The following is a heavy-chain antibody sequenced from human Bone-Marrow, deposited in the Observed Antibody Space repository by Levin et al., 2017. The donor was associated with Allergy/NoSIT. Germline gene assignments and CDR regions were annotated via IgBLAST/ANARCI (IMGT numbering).Heavy chain of an antibody. V-gene: IGHV1-8*01. CDR1: GYTFTNYD. Sequence: GESLKISCKASGYTFTNYDINWVRQATGQGLEWMGWMTPSSGNTGFAQKFEGRVTMTTDTSKNTAYLELSDLRRDDTAVYYCARRYNDLSTGYYVFDLWGQGTPVNVSP. D-gene: IGHD3-9*01. J-gene: IGHJ5*02. CDR2: MTPSSGNT. CDR3: ARRYNDLSTGYYVFDL.